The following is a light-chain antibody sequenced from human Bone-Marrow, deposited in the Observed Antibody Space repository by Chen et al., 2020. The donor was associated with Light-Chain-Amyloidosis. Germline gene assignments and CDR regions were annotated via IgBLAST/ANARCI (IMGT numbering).Light chain of an antibody. CDR3: QSADSSGTYEVI. V-gene: IGLV3-25*03. J-gene: IGLJ2*01. CDR1: DLPTKY. Sequence: SYELTPQPSETEVPGQTARNTCSGDDLPTKYAYWYQQKPGQAPVLVIHRDTERPSGISERFCGSSSGTTATLTISGVQAEDEADYHCQSADSSGTYEVIFGGGTKLNVL. CDR2: RDT.